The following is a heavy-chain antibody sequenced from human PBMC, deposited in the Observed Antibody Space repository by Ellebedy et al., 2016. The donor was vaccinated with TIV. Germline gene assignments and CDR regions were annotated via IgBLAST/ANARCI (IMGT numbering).Heavy chain of an antibody. CDR1: GFTFSSYG. D-gene: IGHD3-9*01. CDR2: IRYDGSNK. J-gene: IGHJ3*02. CDR3: AKDLWDILTGADAFDI. V-gene: IGHV3-30*02. Sequence: GESLKISCAASGFTFSSYGMHWVRQAPGKGLEWVAFIRYDGSNKYYADSVKGRFTISRDNSKNTLYLQMNSLRAEDTAVYYCAKDLWDILTGADAFDIWGQGTMVTVSS.